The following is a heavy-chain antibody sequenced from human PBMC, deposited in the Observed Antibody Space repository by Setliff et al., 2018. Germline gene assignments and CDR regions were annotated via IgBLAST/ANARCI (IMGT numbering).Heavy chain of an antibody. CDR2: TIPIFGTA. D-gene: IGHD3-22*01. CDR1: GGTFSSYG. Sequence: SVKVSCKASGGTFSSYGISWVRQAPGQGLEWMGGTIPIFGTANYAHKFQGRVTIITDESTSTAYMELSSLRSEDTAVYYCAREGVDSRSSTDYRYYMDVWGQGTPVTVSS. J-gene: IGHJ6*03. V-gene: IGHV1-69*05. CDR3: AREGVDSRSSTDYRYYMDV.